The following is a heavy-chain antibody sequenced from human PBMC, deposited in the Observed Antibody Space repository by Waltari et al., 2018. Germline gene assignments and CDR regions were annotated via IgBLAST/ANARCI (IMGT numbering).Heavy chain of an antibody. CDR3: ASSSSGWEYYYYYYGMDV. CDR2: INPNSGGT. D-gene: IGHD6-19*01. Sequence: QVQLVQSGAEVKKPGASVKVSCKASGYTFTGYYMHWVRQAPGQGLEWMVWINPNSGGTNYAQKFQGRVTMTRDTSISTAYMELSRLRSDDTAVYYCASSSSGWEYYYYYYGMDVWGQGTTVTVSS. CDR1: GYTFTGYY. V-gene: IGHV1-2*02. J-gene: IGHJ6*02.